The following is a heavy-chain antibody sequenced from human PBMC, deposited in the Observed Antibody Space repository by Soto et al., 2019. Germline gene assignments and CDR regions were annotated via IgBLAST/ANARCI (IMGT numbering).Heavy chain of an antibody. V-gene: IGHV1-69*13. J-gene: IGHJ4*02. CDR2: IVPIYRTA. CDR1: GGTFSSYQ. Sequence: ASVKVSCKASGGTFSSYQINWVRQAPGQGLEWVGGIVPIYRTADYAQKFQGRVTITADESARTSYMELRSLKSQDTAVYYCVRDSGAKLSSSGRIDYWGQGTLVTVSS. CDR3: VRDSGAKLSSSGRIDY. D-gene: IGHD6-13*01.